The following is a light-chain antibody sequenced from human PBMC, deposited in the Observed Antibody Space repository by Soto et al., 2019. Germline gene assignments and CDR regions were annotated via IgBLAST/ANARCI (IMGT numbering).Light chain of an antibody. V-gene: IGKV1-27*01. CDR1: HGISNY. J-gene: IGKJ4*01. CDR2: AAS. Sequence: DIQMTQSPSSLSASVGDRVTITCRASHGISNYLAWYQQKPGKVPKLLIYAASTLQSGVPSRFSGSGSGTDFTLTISSLQPEDVATYYCQKYGYSLGFAFGGGTKVDIK. CDR3: QKYGYSLGFA.